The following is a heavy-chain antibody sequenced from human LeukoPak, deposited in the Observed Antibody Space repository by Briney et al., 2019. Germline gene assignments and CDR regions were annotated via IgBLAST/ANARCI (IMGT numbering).Heavy chain of an antibody. J-gene: IGHJ4*02. CDR3: ARRRGDGYNVIFDY. D-gene: IGHD5-12*01. CDR1: GGSISSYY. Sequence: SETLSLTCTVSGGSISSYYWSWIRQPPGKGLEWIGYIYYSGSTNYNPSLKSRVTISVDTSKNQFSLKLSSVTAADTAVYYCARRRGDGYNVIFDYRGQGTLVTVSS. CDR2: IYYSGST. V-gene: IGHV4-59*08.